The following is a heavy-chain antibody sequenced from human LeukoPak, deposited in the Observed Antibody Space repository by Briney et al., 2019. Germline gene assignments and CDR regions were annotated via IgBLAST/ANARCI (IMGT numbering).Heavy chain of an antibody. V-gene: IGHV4-59*01. CDR2: IYYSGST. D-gene: IGHD2-21*01. CDR1: GGSISGYY. J-gene: IGHJ4*02. Sequence: SETLSLTCTVSGGSISGYYWSWIRQPPGKGLEWIGYIYYSGSTNYNPSLKSRVTISVDTSKNQFSLKLSSVTAADTAVYYCARGSVAVMLGYWGQGTLVTVSS. CDR3: ARGSVAVMLGY.